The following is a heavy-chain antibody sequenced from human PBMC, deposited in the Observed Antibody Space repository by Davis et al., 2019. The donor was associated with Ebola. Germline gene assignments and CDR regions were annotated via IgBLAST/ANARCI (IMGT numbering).Heavy chain of an antibody. CDR3: TRPLYYDSNGMDV. CDR2: ISGDGGST. J-gene: IGHJ6*02. Sequence: GESLKISCAASGFTFDDYAMHWVRQAPGKGLEWVSLISGDGGSTYYADSVKGRFTISRDNSKNTLYLQMGSLRAEDMAVYYCTRPLYYDSNGMDVWGQGTTVTVSS. D-gene: IGHD3-22*01. CDR1: GFTFDDYA. V-gene: IGHV3-43*02.